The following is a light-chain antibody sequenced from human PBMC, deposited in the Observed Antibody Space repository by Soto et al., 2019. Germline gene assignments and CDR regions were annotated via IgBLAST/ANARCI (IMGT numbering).Light chain of an antibody. V-gene: IGKV3-20*01. CDR3: QVYGSSSKT. CDR2: GAS. Sequence: EIVFTQSPGTLSLSIGERAILACRASQSVSSSYLAWYQQKPGQAPRLLIYGASSRATGIPDRFSGSGSGTEFTLTITSLQSEDFATYYCQVYGSSSKTFGQGTKVDIK. J-gene: IGKJ1*01. CDR1: QSVSSSY.